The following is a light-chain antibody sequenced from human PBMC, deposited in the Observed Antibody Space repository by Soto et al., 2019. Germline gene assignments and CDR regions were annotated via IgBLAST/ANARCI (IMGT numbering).Light chain of an antibody. Sequence: QSVLTQPASVSGSPGQSITISCTGTSSDVVTYNLVSWYQHHPGTAPKVMIYDVNKRPSGVSFRFSGSKSGNKASLTISGLQAEDEADYYCYSYVGSGTWVFGGGTKLTVL. CDR3: YSYVGSGTWV. CDR2: DVN. J-gene: IGLJ3*02. CDR1: SSDVVTYNL. V-gene: IGLV2-23*02.